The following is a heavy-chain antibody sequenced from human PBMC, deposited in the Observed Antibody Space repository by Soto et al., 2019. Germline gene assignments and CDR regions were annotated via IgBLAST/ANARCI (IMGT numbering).Heavy chain of an antibody. D-gene: IGHD3-16*01. CDR1: GFTFDDYA. V-gene: IGHV3-9*01. Sequence: EMQLVESGGGLVQPGMSLRLSCAASGFTFDDYAMYWVRQVPGKGLEWVSGIRWNSGRIGYAGSVKGRFPISRDNATTSPYIQLNTVRPEDTTLYYCTKARLWGGDGYNSYYYQAMDAWGQGTTVTVSS. CDR2: IRWNSGRI. J-gene: IGHJ6*02. CDR3: TKARLWGGDGYNSYYYQAMDA.